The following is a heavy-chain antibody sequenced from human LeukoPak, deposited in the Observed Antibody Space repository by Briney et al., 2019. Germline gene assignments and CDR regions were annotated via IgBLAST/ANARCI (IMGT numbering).Heavy chain of an antibody. CDR1: GDFLSSGAYY. D-gene: IGHD4-17*01. V-gene: IGHV4-39*01. Sequence: PSETLSLTCTVSGDFLSSGAYYWGWIRQAPGKGLAWIGSIYYSGSTFYNASFESRVTMSVDTSKNQYSLKLSSVTAADTAVYHCARLCQVTTCAKFEYWGQGILVTVSS. CDR3: ARLCQVTTCAKFEY. CDR2: IYYSGST. J-gene: IGHJ4*02.